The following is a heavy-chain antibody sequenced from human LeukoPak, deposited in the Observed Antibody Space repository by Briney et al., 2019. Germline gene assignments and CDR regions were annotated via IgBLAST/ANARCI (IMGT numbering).Heavy chain of an antibody. J-gene: IGHJ4*02. D-gene: IGHD4-17*01. CDR1: GYSISSGYY. CDR2: IYHSGST. CDR3: PRTPTVTTRAGGFDY. V-gene: IGHV4-38-2*01. Sequence: SETLSLTCAVCGYSISSGYYWGWIRQPPGKGLEWIGSIYHSGSTYYNPSLKSRVTISVDTSKNQFSLKLSSVTAADTAVYYCPRTPTVTTRAGGFDYWGQGTLVTVSS.